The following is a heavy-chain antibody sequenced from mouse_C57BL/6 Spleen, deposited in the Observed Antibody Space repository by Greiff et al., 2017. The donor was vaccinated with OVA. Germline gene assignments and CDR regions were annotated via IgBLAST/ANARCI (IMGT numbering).Heavy chain of an antibody. V-gene: IGHV5-17*01. D-gene: IGHD1-1*01. Sequence: DVMLVESGGGLVKPGGSLKLSCAASGFTFSDYGMHWVRQAPEKGLEWVAYISSGSSTIYYADTVKGRFTISRDNAKNTLFLQMTSLRSEDTAMYYCAILLRSYAMDYWGQGTSVTVSS. CDR1: GFTFSDYG. J-gene: IGHJ4*01. CDR2: ISSGSSTI. CDR3: AILLRSYAMDY.